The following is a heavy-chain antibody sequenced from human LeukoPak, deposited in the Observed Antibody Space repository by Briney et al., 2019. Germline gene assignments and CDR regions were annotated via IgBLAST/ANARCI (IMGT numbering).Heavy chain of an antibody. D-gene: IGHD3/OR15-3a*01. V-gene: IGHV3-30*03. J-gene: IGHJ4*02. CDR1: GFTFSSYG. CDR2: ISYDGSNK. Sequence: PGGSLRLSCAASGFTFSSYGMHWVRQAPGKGLEWVAVISYDGSNKYYADSVKGRFTISRDNSKNTLYLQMNSLRGEDTAVYYCARDLRTGSYLDYWGQGTLVTVSS. CDR3: ARDLRTGSYLDY.